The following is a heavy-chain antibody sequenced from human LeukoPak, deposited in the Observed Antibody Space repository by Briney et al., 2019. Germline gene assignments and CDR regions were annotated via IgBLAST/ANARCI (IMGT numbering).Heavy chain of an antibody. Sequence: GGSLRLSCAASGFTVSSNYMSWVRQAPGKGLEWVSVIFGGGNTYYADSVTGRFTISRDKSKKTLYFQRNRPTAPEPAVYYCAQLDITMIGCVWGKGDTGTISS. CDR1: GFTVSSNY. D-gene: IGHD3-10*02. CDR2: IFGGGNT. J-gene: IGHJ6*01. CDR3: AQLDITMIGCV. V-gene: IGHV3-53*01.